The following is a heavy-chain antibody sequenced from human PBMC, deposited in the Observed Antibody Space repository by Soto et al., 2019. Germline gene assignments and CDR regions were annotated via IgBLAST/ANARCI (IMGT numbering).Heavy chain of an antibody. CDR1: GLTFTTYW. CDR3: ASRYLEYCSSASCSAPYDY. Sequence: GVLRLSCAASGLTFTTYWMSWVRQAPGKGLEWVANIKQDGSEKYYVDSVKGRFTISRDNTKKSLYLQMNSLRAEDTAVYYCASRYLEYCSSASCSAPYDYWGQGTLVTVSS. V-gene: IGHV3-7*05. D-gene: IGHD2-2*01. J-gene: IGHJ4*02. CDR2: IKQDGSEK.